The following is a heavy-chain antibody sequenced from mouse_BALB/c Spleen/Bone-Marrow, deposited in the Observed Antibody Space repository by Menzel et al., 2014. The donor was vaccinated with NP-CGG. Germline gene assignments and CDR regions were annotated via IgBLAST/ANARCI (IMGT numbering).Heavy chain of an antibody. CDR3: ATYDGYRFDY. CDR2: ISYSGST. CDR1: GDSITSCY. Sequence: EVKLQESGPSLVKPSQTLSLTCSVTGDSITSCYWNWIQKFPGNKLEYMGYISYSGSTYYNQSLNSRISITRDTSKNQYYLQLNSVTTEDTATYYCATYDGYRFDYWGQGTTLTVSS. D-gene: IGHD2-3*01. J-gene: IGHJ2*01. V-gene: IGHV3-8*02.